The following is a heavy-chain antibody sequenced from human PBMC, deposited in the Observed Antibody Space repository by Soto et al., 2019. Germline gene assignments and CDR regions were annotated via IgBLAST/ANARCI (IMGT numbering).Heavy chain of an antibody. CDR3: ARAAVVTFTRFYDVDV. Sequence: QVPLVQSGAEVKTPGSSVKVSCEASGGTFNSYSINWVRQAPGQGLEWMGRIIPMFGTTDYAQRFQGRVTFTADESTNTASMEVTNLTSEDTAVYYCARAAVVTFTRFYDVDVWGQGTTVTVSS. V-gene: IGHV1-69*18. CDR1: GGTFNSYS. D-gene: IGHD6-13*01. J-gene: IGHJ6*02. CDR2: IIPMFGTT.